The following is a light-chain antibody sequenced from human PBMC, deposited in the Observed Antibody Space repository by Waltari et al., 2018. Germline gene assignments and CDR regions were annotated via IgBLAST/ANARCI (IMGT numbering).Light chain of an antibody. CDR2: EGS. CDR3: CSYAGSSTPYV. Sequence: QSALTQPASVSGSPGQSITISCTGTSSDVGSYNLVSWYQQHPGKAPKLMVYEGSKRPSGVSNRCSGSKSGNTASLTSSGLQAEDESDYYCCSYAGSSTPYVFGTGTKVTVL. V-gene: IGLV2-23*01. J-gene: IGLJ1*01. CDR1: SSDVGSYNL.